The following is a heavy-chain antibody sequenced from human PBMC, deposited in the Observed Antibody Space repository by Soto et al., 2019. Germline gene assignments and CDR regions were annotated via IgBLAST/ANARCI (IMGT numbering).Heavy chain of an antibody. J-gene: IGHJ3*02. V-gene: IGHV3-21*06. CDR2: ISSGSTYI. CDR3: ARDRTNGLYSNDAFDI. D-gene: IGHD4-4*01. Sequence: EAQLVESGGGLVKPGGSLRLSCAASGFTFNIYTMNWVRQAPGKGLEWVSSISSGSTYISYADSVKGRFIISRDNAKNSQYLQMISLGVEDTAVYYCARDRTNGLYSNDAFDIWGQGTMVTVSS. CDR1: GFTFNIYT.